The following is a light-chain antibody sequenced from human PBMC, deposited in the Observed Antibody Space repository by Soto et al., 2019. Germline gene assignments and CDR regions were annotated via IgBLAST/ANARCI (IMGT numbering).Light chain of an antibody. J-gene: IGKJ1*01. CDR2: AAD. CDR1: QGISNY. Sequence: DIQMTQSPSSLSASVGDRVTITCRASQGISNYLAWYQQKPGKVPMLLIYAADILHPGVPSRFSGSGSGTDFALTIRSLQPEDVATYYCQKYDSAPQTFGPGTKVEI. V-gene: IGKV1-27*01. CDR3: QKYDSAPQT.